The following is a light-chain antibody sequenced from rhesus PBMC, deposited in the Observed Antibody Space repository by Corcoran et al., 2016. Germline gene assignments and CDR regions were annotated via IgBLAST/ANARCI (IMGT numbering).Light chain of an antibody. CDR3: TSYGGGSPYI. V-gene: IGLV2-32*02. CDR2: EVT. J-gene: IGLJ1*01. Sequence: QAALTQPRSVSGSPGQSVTISCTGTSSDIGGYNYVSWYQQNPGTAPTLMIYEVTKRPSGVSDRFSGSKSGNTASLTISGLQAENDAVFYGTSYGGGSPYILGDGTRLTVL. CDR1: SSDIGGYNY.